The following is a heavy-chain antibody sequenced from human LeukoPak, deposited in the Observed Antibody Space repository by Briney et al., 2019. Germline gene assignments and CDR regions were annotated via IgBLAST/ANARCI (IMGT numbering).Heavy chain of an antibody. CDR3: ARHVGSGSYYNPSDY. CDR2: IYPGDSDT. D-gene: IGHD3-10*01. Sequence: GESLKISCKGSGYSFTSYWIGWVRQMPGKGLEWMGIIYPGDSDTRYSPSFQGQVTISADKSISTAYLQWSSLKASDTAMYYCARHVGSGSYYNPSDYWGQGTLVTVSS. J-gene: IGHJ4*02. V-gene: IGHV5-51*01. CDR1: GYSFTSYW.